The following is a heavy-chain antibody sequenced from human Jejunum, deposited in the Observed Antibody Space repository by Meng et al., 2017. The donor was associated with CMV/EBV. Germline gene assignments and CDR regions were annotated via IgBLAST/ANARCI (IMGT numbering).Heavy chain of an antibody. V-gene: IGHV3-30*04. D-gene: IGHD5/OR15-5a*01. CDR3: ARDYSVTGWPPDS. J-gene: IGHJ4*02. CDR1: GFTFSNYA. Sequence: AAAGFTFSNYAMDWVRRAPGRGLEWVAFISHDGRNQHYTASVEGRFTTSKDNSQNTLYLQMDNLAPEDTAVYYCARDYSVTGWPPDSWGQGTLVTVSS. CDR2: ISHDGRNQ.